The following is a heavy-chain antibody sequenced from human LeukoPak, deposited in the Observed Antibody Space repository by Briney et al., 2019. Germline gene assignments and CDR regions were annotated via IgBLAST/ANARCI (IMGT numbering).Heavy chain of an antibody. CDR3: ATVIAYYYDSSGYLDY. Sequence: GGSLRLSCAASGFTFSSYAMSWVRQAPGKGLEWVSTISGSGGSTYYADSVKGRFTISRDNSKNTLCLQMNSLRAEDTAVYYCATVIAYYYDSSGYLDYWGQGTLVTVSS. CDR2: ISGSGGST. CDR1: GFTFSSYA. V-gene: IGHV3-23*01. D-gene: IGHD3-22*01. J-gene: IGHJ4*02.